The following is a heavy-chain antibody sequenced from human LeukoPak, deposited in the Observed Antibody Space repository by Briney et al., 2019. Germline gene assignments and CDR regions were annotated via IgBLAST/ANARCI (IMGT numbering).Heavy chain of an antibody. CDR3: ARVNSARGALDY. CDR1: GFTVSSNY. CDR2: IYSGGST. Sequence: GGSLRLSCAASGFTVSSNYMSWVRQAPGKGLEWVSVIYSGGSTYYADSVKGRSTIPRDNSKNTLYLQMNSLRAEDTAVYYCARVNSARGALDYWGQGTLVTVSS. J-gene: IGHJ4*02. V-gene: IGHV3-53*01. D-gene: IGHD3-10*01.